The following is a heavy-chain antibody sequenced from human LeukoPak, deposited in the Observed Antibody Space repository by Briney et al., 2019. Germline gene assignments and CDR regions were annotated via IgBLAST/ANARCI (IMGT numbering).Heavy chain of an antibody. D-gene: IGHD5-12*01. J-gene: IGHJ4*02. CDR1: GFTFSSYS. CDR3: ARARSGYDFDY. CDR2: ISSSSSYI. V-gene: IGHV3-21*01. Sequence: GGSLRLSYAASGFTFSSYSMNWVRQAPGKGLEWVSSISSSSSYIYYADSVKGRFTISRDNAKNSLYLQMNSLRAEDTAVYYCARARSGYDFDYWGQGTLVTVSS.